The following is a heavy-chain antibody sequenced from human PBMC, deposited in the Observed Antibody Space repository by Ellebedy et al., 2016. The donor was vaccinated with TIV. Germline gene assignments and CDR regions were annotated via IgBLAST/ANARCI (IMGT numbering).Heavy chain of an antibody. CDR3: ARDVAARWTYYYGMDG. CDR2: SIPILGIA. D-gene: IGHD6-6*01. J-gene: IGHJ6*02. CDR1: GYTFTSYG. V-gene: IGHV1-69*04. Sequence: AASVKVSCKASGYTFTSYGISWSRRAPGQGLEWMGRSIPILGIANYAQQFQGRVTITADKSTSTAYLELSSLRSEDMAVYYCARDVAARWTYYYGMDGWGQGTTVTVFS.